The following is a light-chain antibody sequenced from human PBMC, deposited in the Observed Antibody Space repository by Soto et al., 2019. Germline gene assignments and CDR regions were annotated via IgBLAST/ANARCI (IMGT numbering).Light chain of an antibody. Sequence: VLTQSPGTLSLSPGDSATLSCRDSQSVSSSYLAWYQQQPGQAPRLLIYGASSRATGIQDRFSGSGSGTESTLTISRLEPEDFAVYYCKQYDSSGTFGQGTKVDIK. CDR1: QSVSSSY. CDR2: GAS. CDR3: KQYDSSGT. V-gene: IGKV3-20*01. J-gene: IGKJ1*01.